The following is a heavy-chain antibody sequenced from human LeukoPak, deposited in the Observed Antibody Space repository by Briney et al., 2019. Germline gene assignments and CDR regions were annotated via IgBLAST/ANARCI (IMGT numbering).Heavy chain of an antibody. V-gene: IGHV3-73*01. CDR2: ITDKANSYAT. D-gene: IGHD3-10*02. J-gene: IGHJ4*02. Sequence: PGGSLRLSCAASGFTFSDSPMHWVRQASGKGLEWVGRITDKANSYATAYAESVKGRFTISRDDSKNTAYLQMNSLQTEDSAVYYCTRLPMLKPFDYWGQGVLVTVSS. CDR1: GFTFSDSP. CDR3: TRLPMLKPFDY.